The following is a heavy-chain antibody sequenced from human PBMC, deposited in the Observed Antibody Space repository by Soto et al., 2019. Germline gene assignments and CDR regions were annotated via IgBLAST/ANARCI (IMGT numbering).Heavy chain of an antibody. Sequence: PGGSLRLSCAASGFTFSSYAMSWVRQATGKGLEWVSAISGSGGSTYYADSVKGRFTISRDNSKNTLYLQMNSLRAEDTAVYSCAKVSLGEGYYDCWSGYYKEASGMDVWGQGTTVTVSS. J-gene: IGHJ6*02. CDR2: ISGSGGST. CDR3: AKVSLGEGYYDCWSGYYKEASGMDV. V-gene: IGHV3-23*01. CDR1: GFTFSSYA. D-gene: IGHD3-3*01.